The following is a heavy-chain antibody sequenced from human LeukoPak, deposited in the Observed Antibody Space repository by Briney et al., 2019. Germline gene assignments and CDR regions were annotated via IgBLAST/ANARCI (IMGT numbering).Heavy chain of an antibody. CDR2: IYYSGST. J-gene: IGHJ4*02. CDR1: GGSISSYY. Sequence: TSETPSLTCTVSGGSISSYYWSWIRQPPGKGLEWIGYIYYSGSTNYNPSLKSRVTISVDTSKNQFSLKLSSVTAADTAVYYCARVRQLVTDYWGQGALVTVSS. D-gene: IGHD6-6*01. V-gene: IGHV4-59*01. CDR3: ARVRQLVTDY.